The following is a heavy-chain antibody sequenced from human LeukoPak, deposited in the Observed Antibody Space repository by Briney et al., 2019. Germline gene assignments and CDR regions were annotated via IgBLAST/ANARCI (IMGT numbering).Heavy chain of an antibody. CDR1: GYTFTGYY. CDR3: AKDRTPKAVAAKYNWFDP. Sequence: ASVKVSCKASGYTFTGYYMHWVRQAPGQGLEWMGWINPNSGGTNYAQKFQGRVTMTRDTSISTAYMELSRLRSDDTALYYCAKDRTPKAVAAKYNWFDPWGQGTLVTVSS. D-gene: IGHD6-19*01. V-gene: IGHV1-2*02. CDR2: INPNSGGT. J-gene: IGHJ5*02.